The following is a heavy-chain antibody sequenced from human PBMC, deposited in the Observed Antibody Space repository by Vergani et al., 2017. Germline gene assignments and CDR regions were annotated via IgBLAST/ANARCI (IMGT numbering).Heavy chain of an antibody. Sequence: EVMLVQSGAEVKKPGESLKISCKYSESSFISNEIAWVRQMSGKGLQWMGNINPIDSKIAYSPSFQGQAIMSLDKSITTAYLQWRSLKASDTAIFYCTRHVPCGDGTCLDLDRWGRGTEDTVTS. J-gene: IGHJ4*02. CDR1: ESSFISNE. CDR3: TRHVPCGDGTCLDLDR. V-gene: IGHV5-51*01. D-gene: IGHD3/OR15-3a*01. CDR2: INPIDSKI.